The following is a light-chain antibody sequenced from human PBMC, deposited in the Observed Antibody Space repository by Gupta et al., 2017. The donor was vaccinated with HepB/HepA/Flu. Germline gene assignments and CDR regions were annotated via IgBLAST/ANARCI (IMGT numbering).Light chain of an antibody. V-gene: IGLV1-40*01. CDR3: QSFDNSLRGSV. CDR1: SSNIGAGNH. CDR2: AYS. J-gene: IGLJ1*01. Sequence: QSFLTQPPSVSGAPGQRVTISCTGSSSNIGAGNHVHWYQQFPGTAPKILIYAYSNRPSGVPDRFSGSKSGTSASLAITGLQAEDEAEYYCQSFDNSLRGSVFGTGIKVTVL.